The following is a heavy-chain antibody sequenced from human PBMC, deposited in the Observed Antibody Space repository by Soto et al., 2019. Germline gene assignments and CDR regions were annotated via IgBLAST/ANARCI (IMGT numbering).Heavy chain of an antibody. CDR2: IWYDGSNK. D-gene: IGHD3-22*01. CDR1: GFTFSSYG. CDR3: ARGRGGYYDSSGYYLFDY. Sequence: GGSLRLSCAASGFTFSSYGMHWVRQAPGKGLEWVAVIWYDGSNKYYADSVKGRFTISRDNSKNTLYLQMNSLRAEDTAVYYCARGRGGYYDSSGYYLFDYWGQGTLVTVSS. J-gene: IGHJ4*02. V-gene: IGHV3-33*01.